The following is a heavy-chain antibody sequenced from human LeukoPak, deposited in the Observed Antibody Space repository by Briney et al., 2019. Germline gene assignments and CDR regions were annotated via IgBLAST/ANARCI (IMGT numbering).Heavy chain of an antibody. CDR2: IYHSGST. CDR1: GGSISSGGFS. D-gene: IGHD3-22*01. Sequence: SETLSLTCGVSGGSISSGGFSWSWIRQPPGKGLEWIGYIYHSGSTNYNPSLKSRVTMSVDTSKNQFSLKLSSVTAADTAVYYCARDRDSSPFDPWGQGTLVTVSS. V-gene: IGHV4-30-2*01. J-gene: IGHJ5*02. CDR3: ARDRDSSPFDP.